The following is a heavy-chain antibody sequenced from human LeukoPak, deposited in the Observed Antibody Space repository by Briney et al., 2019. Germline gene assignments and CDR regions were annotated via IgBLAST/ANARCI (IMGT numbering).Heavy chain of an antibody. CDR2: INPDGSTT. Sequence: GGSLRLSCAASGFIFSSYWMHWVRQAPGKGLVWVSRINPDGSTTNYADSVKGRFTISRDNSKNTLYLQMNSLRAEDTAVYYCAKDYYDSSGPFSYWGQGTLVTVSS. V-gene: IGHV3-74*01. CDR1: GFIFSSYW. CDR3: AKDYYDSSGPFSY. D-gene: IGHD3-22*01. J-gene: IGHJ4*02.